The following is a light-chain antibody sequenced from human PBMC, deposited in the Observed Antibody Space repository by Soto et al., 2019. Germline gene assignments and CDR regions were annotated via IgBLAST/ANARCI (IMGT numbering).Light chain of an antibody. CDR3: LSKTSSISYV. Sequence: QSALTQPASVSGSPGQSITISCTGTTSDVGGYNYVSWYQQHPGKVPKLLIHEVSNRPSGVSNRFSVSKSGNTASLTISGLQAEDEADYYCLSKTSSISYVFGTGTKLTVL. J-gene: IGLJ1*01. CDR2: EVS. CDR1: TSDVGGYNY. V-gene: IGLV2-14*01.